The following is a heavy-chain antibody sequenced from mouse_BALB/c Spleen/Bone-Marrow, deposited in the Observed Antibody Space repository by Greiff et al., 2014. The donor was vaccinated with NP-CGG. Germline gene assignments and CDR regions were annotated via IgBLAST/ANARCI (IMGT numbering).Heavy chain of an antibody. CDR2: IDPANGNT. V-gene: IGHV14-3*02. CDR3: ATMITDWYFDV. Sequence: VQLQQPGAELVKPGASVKLSCTASGFNIKDTYMHWVKQRPEQGLEWIGRIDPANGNTKYDPKFQGKATITADTSSNTAYLQLSSPTSEDTAVYYCATMITDWYFDVWGAGTTVTVSS. CDR1: GFNIKDTY. J-gene: IGHJ1*01. D-gene: IGHD2-4*01.